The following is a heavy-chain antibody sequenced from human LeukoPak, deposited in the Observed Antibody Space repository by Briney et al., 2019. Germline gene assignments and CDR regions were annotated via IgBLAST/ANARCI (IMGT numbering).Heavy chain of an antibody. J-gene: IGHJ6*03. D-gene: IGHD5-18*01. Sequence: GGSLRLSCAASGFTFSSYWMSWVRQAPGKGLEWVANIKQDGSEKYYVDSVKGRFTISRDNAKNSLYLQMNSLRAEDTTVYYCATDTAMVTAYYYYYMDVWGKGTTVTVSS. CDR2: IKQDGSEK. V-gene: IGHV3-7*04. CDR3: ATDTAMVTAYYYYYMDV. CDR1: GFTFSSYW.